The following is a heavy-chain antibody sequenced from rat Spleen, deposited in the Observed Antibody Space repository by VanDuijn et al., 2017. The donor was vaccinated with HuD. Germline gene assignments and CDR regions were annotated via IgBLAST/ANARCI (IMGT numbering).Heavy chain of an antibody. CDR2: IIYDGTRA. D-gene: IGHD1-6*01. CDR3: TRAMYTTDYYYAKGYYVMDA. Sequence: EVQLVESGGGLVQPGRSLKLSCVASGFTFSDYNMAWVRQAPKKGLEWVATIIYDGTRAFYRDSVQGRFTISRDNAKNTLSLQMDSLRTEDTATYYCTRAMYTTDYYYAKGYYVMDAWGQGASVTVSS. CDR1: GFTFSDYN. J-gene: IGHJ4*01. V-gene: IGHV5S10*01.